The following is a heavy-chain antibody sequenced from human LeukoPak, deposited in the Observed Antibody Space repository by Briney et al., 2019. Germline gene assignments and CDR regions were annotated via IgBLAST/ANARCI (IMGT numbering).Heavy chain of an antibody. Sequence: PSETLSLTCSISGDSITTNSYWWGWIRQSPGKGLEWIGSIYSSGNSYYNPSLKTRATRSPDTSKNQYSLRLTSVTAAAPAIYYCARRGIWDLQIGNWFDPWGQGILVIVSS. J-gene: IGHJ5*02. D-gene: IGHD3-16*01. V-gene: IGHV4-39*01. CDR1: GDSITTNSYW. CDR3: ARRGIWDLQIGNWFDP. CDR2: IYSSGNS.